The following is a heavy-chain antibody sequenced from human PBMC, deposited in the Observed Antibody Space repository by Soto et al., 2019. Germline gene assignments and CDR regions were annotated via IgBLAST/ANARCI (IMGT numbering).Heavy chain of an antibody. CDR2: ISGSGRST. J-gene: IGHJ4*02. CDR1: GFSFSTYA. Sequence: GGSLRLSCAASGFSFSTYAMTWVRQAPGKGLEWVSGISGSGRSTSYADSVKGRFTISRDNSKNTLYLQMNSLRAEDTAIYYCARGIRFLEWPIDYWGQGTLVTVSS. D-gene: IGHD3-3*01. V-gene: IGHV3-23*01. CDR3: ARGIRFLEWPIDY.